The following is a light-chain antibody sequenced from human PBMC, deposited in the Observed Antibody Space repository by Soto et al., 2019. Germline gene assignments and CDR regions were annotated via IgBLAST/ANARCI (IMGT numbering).Light chain of an antibody. V-gene: IGKV3-20*01. Sequence: EIVLTQSAGTLSLSPGERASLSCRASQSVSSSYLAWYQQKPGQAPRLLIYGASSRATGIPDRFSGSGSGTDFTLTISRLEPEDFAVYYCQQYGSSALTFGGGTKADI. CDR1: QSVSSSY. J-gene: IGKJ4*01. CDR2: GAS. CDR3: QQYGSSALT.